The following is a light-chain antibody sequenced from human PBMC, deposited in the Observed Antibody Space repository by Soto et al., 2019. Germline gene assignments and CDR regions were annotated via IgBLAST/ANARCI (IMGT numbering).Light chain of an antibody. CDR1: QSLSSN. CDR2: GAS. J-gene: IGKJ1*01. CDR3: HHYNTWPLTWT. Sequence: EIVMTQSPGTLSVSTGERATLSCRASQSLSSNLAWYQQKPGQAPRLLIYGASTRATGIPARFSGSGSGTEFTLTISSLQSEDFAVYYCHHYNTWPLTWTFGQGTKVDI. V-gene: IGKV3-15*01.